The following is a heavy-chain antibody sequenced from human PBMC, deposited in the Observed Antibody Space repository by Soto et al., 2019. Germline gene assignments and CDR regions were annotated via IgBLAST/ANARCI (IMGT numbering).Heavy chain of an antibody. CDR1: GGSISRSGYY. Sequence: SETLSLTCTVSGGSISRSGYYRSWIHQHPGRGLEWIGYSYYSGSTYYNPSLKSRVTISVDTSKNQFSLNLSTVTAAYTAVYYCALYKDSSGYYYTYYCGQGTLVTVSS. V-gene: IGHV4-31*03. D-gene: IGHD3-22*01. J-gene: IGHJ4*02. CDR2: SYYSGST. CDR3: ALYKDSSGYYYTYY.